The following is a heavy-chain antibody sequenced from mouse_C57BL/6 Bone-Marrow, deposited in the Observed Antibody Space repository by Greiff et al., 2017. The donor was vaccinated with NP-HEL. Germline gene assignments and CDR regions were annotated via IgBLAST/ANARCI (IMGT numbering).Heavy chain of an antibody. CDR2: INPNNGGT. J-gene: IGHJ4*01. Sequence: EVKLQQSGPELVKPGASVKISCKASGYTFTDYYMNWVKQSHGKSLEWIGDINPNNGGTSYNQKFKGKATLTVDKSSSTAYMELRSLTSEDSAVYYCARGVADYWGQGTSVTVSS. CDR3: ARGVADY. V-gene: IGHV1-26*01. CDR1: GYTFTDYY. D-gene: IGHD1-1*02.